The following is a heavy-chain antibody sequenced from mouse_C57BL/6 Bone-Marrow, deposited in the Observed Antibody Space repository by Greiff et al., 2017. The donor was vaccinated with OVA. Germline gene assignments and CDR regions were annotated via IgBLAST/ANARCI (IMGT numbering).Heavy chain of an antibody. CDR2: IHPNSGST. Sequence: QVQLQQPGAELVKPGASVKLSCKASGYTFTSYWMHWVKQRPGQGLEWIGMIHPNSGSTNYNEKFKSKATLTVDKSSSTAYMQLSSLTSEDSAVDYCARKDYHGSSWYFDVWGTGTTVTVSS. V-gene: IGHV1-64*01. D-gene: IGHD1-1*01. J-gene: IGHJ1*03. CDR1: GYTFTSYW. CDR3: ARKDYHGSSWYFDV.